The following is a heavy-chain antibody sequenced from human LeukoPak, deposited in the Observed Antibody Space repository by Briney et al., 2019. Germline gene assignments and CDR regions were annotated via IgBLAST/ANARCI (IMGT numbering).Heavy chain of an antibody. CDR1: GGSISSSNW. D-gene: IGHD4-17*01. CDR3: ARYGDPFFPDAFDI. V-gene: IGHV4-4*02. Sequence: PSGTLSLTCAVSGGSISSSNWWSWVRQPPGKGLEWIGEIYHSGSTNYNPSLKSRVTISVDKSKNQFSLKLSSVTAADTAVYYCARYGDPFFPDAFDIWGQGTMVTVSS. J-gene: IGHJ3*02. CDR2: IYHSGST.